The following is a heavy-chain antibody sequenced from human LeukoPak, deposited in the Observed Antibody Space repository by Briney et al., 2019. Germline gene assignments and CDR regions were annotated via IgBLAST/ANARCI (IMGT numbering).Heavy chain of an antibody. V-gene: IGHV1-18*01. Sequence: ASVKVSCKASGYTFTSYGISWVRQPPGQGLEWIGWISAYNGNTNHAQKLQGRVTMTTDTSTSTAYMELRSLRSDDTAVYYCARDPNGYSSSSDFDYWGQGTLVTVCS. CDR1: GYTFTSYG. CDR3: ARDPNGYSSSSDFDY. D-gene: IGHD6-6*01. J-gene: IGHJ4*02. CDR2: ISAYNGNT.